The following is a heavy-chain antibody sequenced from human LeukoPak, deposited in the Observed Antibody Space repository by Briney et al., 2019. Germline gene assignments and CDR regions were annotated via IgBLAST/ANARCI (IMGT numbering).Heavy chain of an antibody. D-gene: IGHD3-10*01. CDR3: ARWRTGVGAFDI. J-gene: IGHJ3*02. CDR1: GYSISSGHW. V-gene: IGHV4-4*02. Sequence: PSGTLSLTCAVSGYSISSGHWWSWVRQPPGKGLEWIGEIHHGGSTYYNPSLKSRVTISVDTSKNQFSLKLSSVTAADTAVYYCARWRTGVGAFDIWGQGTMVTVSS. CDR2: IHHGGST.